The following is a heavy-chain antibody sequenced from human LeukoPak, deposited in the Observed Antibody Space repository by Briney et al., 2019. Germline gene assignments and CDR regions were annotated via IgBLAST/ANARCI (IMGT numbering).Heavy chain of an antibody. CDR3: ARDGHDYGNNWFDP. J-gene: IGHJ5*02. CDR2: IYYSGST. V-gene: IGHV4-30-4*08. D-gene: IGHD4-17*01. Sequence: PSETLSLTCTVSGGSISSGDYYWSWIRQPPEKGLEWIGYIYYSGSTYYNPSLKSRVTISVDTSKNQFSLKLSSVTAADTAVYYCARDGHDYGNNWFDPWGQGTLVTVSS. CDR1: GGSISSGDYY.